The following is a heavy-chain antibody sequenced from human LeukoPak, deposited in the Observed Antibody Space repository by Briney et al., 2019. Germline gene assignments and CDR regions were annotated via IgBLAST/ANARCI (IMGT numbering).Heavy chain of an antibody. CDR2: ISYDGSNE. J-gene: IGHJ4*02. CDR3: ARDGGYSGYDVDY. CDR1: GFTFSSYA. Sequence: GGSLRLSCAASGFTFSSYAMHWVRQAPGKGLEWVAVISYDGSNEYYADSVKGRFTISRDNSKNTLYLQMNSLRAEDTAVYYCARDGGYSGYDVDYWGQGTLVTVSS. V-gene: IGHV3-30*01. D-gene: IGHD5-12*01.